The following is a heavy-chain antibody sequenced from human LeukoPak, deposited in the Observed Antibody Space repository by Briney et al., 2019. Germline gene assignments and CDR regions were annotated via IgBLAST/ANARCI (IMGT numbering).Heavy chain of an antibody. CDR3: ARTSSRIASDY. D-gene: IGHD6-13*01. Sequence: GASVKVSCKASGYTFTSYDINWVRQATGQGLEWMGWMNPNSGGTNYAQKFQGRVTMTRDTSISTAYMELSRLRSDDTAVYYCARTSSRIASDYWGQGTLVTVSS. J-gene: IGHJ4*02. CDR2: MNPNSGGT. CDR1: GYTFTSYD. V-gene: IGHV1-2*02.